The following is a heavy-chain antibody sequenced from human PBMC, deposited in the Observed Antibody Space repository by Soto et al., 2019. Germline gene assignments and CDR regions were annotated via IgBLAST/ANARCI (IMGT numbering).Heavy chain of an antibody. D-gene: IGHD5-12*01. CDR1: GFTFSSFA. CDR2: ITGSGANI. V-gene: IGHV3-23*01. J-gene: IGHJ4*02. CDR3: AKAITGGGYSGYDSDYFDY. Sequence: PGGSLRLSCAASGFTFSSFAMSWVRQAPGKGLEWVSGITGSGANIYYADSVKGRFTISRDNSKNTLYLQMNSLRAEDTAVYYCAKAITGGGYSGYDSDYFDYWGQGTLVTVSS.